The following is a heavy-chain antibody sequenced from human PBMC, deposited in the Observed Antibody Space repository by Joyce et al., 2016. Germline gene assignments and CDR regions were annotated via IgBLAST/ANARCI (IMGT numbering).Heavy chain of an antibody. CDR3: AKEMTFGGVIDLYYFDY. CDR1: GFTFSSYA. J-gene: IGHJ4*02. D-gene: IGHD3-16*02. CDR2: ISGSGGST. V-gene: IGHV3-23*01. Sequence: EVQVLESGGGLVQPGGSLRLSCAASGFTFSSYAMSWVRQAPGKGLEWVSAISGSGGSTYYADSVKGRFTISRDNSKNTLYLQMNSLRAEDTAVYYCAKEMTFGGVIDLYYFDYWGQGTLVTVSS.